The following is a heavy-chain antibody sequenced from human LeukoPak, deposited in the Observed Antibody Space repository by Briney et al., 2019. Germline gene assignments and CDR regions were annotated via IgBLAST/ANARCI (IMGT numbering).Heavy chain of an antibody. Sequence: GGSLRLSCAASGFTVSSNYMSWVRQAPGTGLEWVSVIYSGGSTYYADSVKGRFTISRHNSKNTLYLQMNSLRAEDTAVYYCARGTPGVPLDYWGQGTLVTVSS. CDR2: IYSGGST. V-gene: IGHV3-53*04. CDR3: ARGTPGVPLDY. CDR1: GFTVSSNY. D-gene: IGHD3-10*01. J-gene: IGHJ4*02.